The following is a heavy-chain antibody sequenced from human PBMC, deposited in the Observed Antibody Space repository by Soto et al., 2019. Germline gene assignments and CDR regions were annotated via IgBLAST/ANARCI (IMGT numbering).Heavy chain of an antibody. Sequence: GGSLRLSCAASGFIFTRYSMNWVRQAPGKGLEWVSSISSTTNYIYYGDSMKGRFTISRDNAKNSLYLEMNSLRAEDTAVYYCARESEDLTSNFGYWGQGTLVTVSS. CDR3: ARESEDLTSNFGY. J-gene: IGHJ4*02. CDR1: GFIFTRYS. CDR2: ISSTTNYI. V-gene: IGHV3-21*06.